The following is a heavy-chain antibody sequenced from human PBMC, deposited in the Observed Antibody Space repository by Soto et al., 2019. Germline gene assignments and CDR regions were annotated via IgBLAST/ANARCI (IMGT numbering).Heavy chain of an antibody. CDR2: INAGNGHT. D-gene: IGHD3-10*02. CDR3: ARGAALYVGHWYFDL. CDR1: GYIFTNYA. Sequence: QVQLVQSGAEVKKPGASVKVSCKASGYIFTNYAMHWVRQAPGQGLEWMGWINAGNGHTKYSQKLQGRVTITRDTSATTAYMDLTSLRSEDTAVYYCARGAALYVGHWYFDLWGRGTLVTVSS. V-gene: IGHV1-3*01. J-gene: IGHJ2*01.